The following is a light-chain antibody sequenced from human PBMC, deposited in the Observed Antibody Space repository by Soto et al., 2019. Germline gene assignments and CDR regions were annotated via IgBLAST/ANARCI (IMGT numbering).Light chain of an antibody. CDR3: QQSYRSPYT. V-gene: IGKV1-39*01. J-gene: IGKJ2*01. CDR1: QSINIY. Sequence: IQMTQSPSSLSASVGDSVTVTCRASQSINIYLNWYQQKPGKAPTLLIYGASSLQSEVPSRVTGGGSRTDFTLTISSLQPEDFATYYCQQSYRSPYTFGQGTKLEL. CDR2: GAS.